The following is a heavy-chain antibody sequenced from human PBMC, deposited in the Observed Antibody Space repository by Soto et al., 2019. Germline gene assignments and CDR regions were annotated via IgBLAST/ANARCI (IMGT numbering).Heavy chain of an antibody. CDR3: ARGRYGDY. CDR1: GYTFTRYG. D-gene: IGHD1-1*01. V-gene: IGHV1-18*01. Sequence: QVHLVQSGAEVKKPGASVKVSCKGSGYTFTRYGITWVRQAPGQGLEWMGWISAHNGNTDYAQKLQGRVTVTRDTSTSTAYIELRSRRSDDTAVYYCARGRYGDYWGQGDLVTVSS. CDR2: ISAHNGNT. J-gene: IGHJ4*02.